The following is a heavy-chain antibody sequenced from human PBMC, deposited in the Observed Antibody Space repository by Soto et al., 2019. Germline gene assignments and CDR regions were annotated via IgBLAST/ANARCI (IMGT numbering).Heavy chain of an antibody. D-gene: IGHD6-19*01. V-gene: IGHV3-30*18. CDR1: GFTFSSYG. CDR2: ISYDGSNK. CDR3: AKELEQWLVEGGFDY. J-gene: IGHJ4*02. Sequence: QVQLVESGGGVVQPGRSLRLSCAASGFTFSSYGMHWVRQAPGKGLEWVAVISYDGSNKYYADSVKGRFTISRDNSKNTLYLQMNSLRAEDRAVYYCAKELEQWLVEGGFDYWGQGTLVTVSS.